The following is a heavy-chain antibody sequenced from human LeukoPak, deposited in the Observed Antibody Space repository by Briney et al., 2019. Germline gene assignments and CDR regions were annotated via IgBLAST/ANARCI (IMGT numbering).Heavy chain of an antibody. CDR2: INHSGST. D-gene: IGHD1-26*01. J-gene: IGHJ4*02. Sequence: PSETLSLTCAVYGGSFSGYYWSWIRQPPGKGLEWIGEINHSGSTNYNPSLKSRVTISVDTSKNQFSLKLSSVTAADTAVYYCARFSGSYWPRFGYWGQGTLVTVSS. CDR3: ARFSGSYWPRFGY. V-gene: IGHV4-34*01. CDR1: GGSFSGYY.